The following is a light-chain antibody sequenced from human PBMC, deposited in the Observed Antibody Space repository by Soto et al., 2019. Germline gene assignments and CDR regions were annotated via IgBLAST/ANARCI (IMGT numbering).Light chain of an antibody. Sequence: QSALTQPPSASGSPGQSVTISCTGATSDVGFYNYVSWYQQYPGKAPKLMIFEVKKRPSGVPDRFSGSKSGNTASLTISGLXADDEADYYCCSYADDNIFVFGTGTKVTVL. J-gene: IGLJ1*01. CDR1: TSDVGFYNY. CDR2: EVK. CDR3: CSYADDNIFV. V-gene: IGLV2-8*01.